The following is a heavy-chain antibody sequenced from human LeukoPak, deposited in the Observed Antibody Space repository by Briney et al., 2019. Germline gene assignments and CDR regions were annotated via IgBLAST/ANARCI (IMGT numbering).Heavy chain of an antibody. CDR1: GVSIASYS. Sequence: PSETLSLTCAVSGVSIASYSCHWIRQSPGKGLEDVAAIDSYGTTYYNPSLRSRLNIAVDPSKNQCSLRLNSVTAADTAVYYCARSRGWWALDYWVPGTLVAVSS. J-gene: IGHJ4*02. CDR2: IDSYGTT. CDR3: ARSRGWWALDY. V-gene: IGHV4-39*07. D-gene: IGHD2-8*02.